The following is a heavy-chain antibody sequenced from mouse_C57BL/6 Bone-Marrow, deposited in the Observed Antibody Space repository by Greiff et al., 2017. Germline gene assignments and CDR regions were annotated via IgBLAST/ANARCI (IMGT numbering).Heavy chain of an antibody. Sequence: EVQLMESGPGLVKPSQSLSLTCSVTGYSITSGYYWNWIRQFPGNKLEWMGYISYDGSNNYNPSLTNLISITRDTSKNQFFMKLSSVTTEDTATYYCARDGYYVFAYWGQGTLVTVSA. D-gene: IGHD2-3*01. CDR1: GYSITSGYY. CDR2: ISYDGSN. J-gene: IGHJ3*01. V-gene: IGHV3-6*01. CDR3: ARDGYYVFAY.